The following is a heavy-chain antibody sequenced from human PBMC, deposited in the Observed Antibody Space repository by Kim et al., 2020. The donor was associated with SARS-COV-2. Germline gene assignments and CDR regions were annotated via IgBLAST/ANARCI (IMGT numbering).Heavy chain of an antibody. D-gene: IGHD2-2*01. J-gene: IGHJ4*01. CDR2: ISYDGSNK. CDR3: ARDALGYCSSTSCPFDY. CDR1: GFTFSSYA. Sequence: GSLRLSCAASGFTFSSYAMHWVRQAPGKGLEWVAVISYDGSNKYYADSVKGRFTISRDNSKNTLYLQMNSLRAEDTAVYYCARDALGYCSSTSCPFDYW. V-gene: IGHV3-30*04.